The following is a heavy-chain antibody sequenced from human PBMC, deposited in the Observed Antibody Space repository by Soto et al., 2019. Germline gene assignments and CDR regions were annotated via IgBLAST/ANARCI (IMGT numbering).Heavy chain of an antibody. J-gene: IGHJ5*02. CDR1: GFTFSSYA. CDR2: ISYDGSNK. Sequence: GGSLRLSCAASGFTFSSYAMHWVRQAPGKGLEWVAVISYDGSNKYYADSVKGRFTISRDNSKNTLYLQMNSLRAEDTAVYYCARETSSSWYEENWFDPWGQGTLVTVPS. D-gene: IGHD6-13*01. CDR3: ARETSSSWYEENWFDP. V-gene: IGHV3-30-3*01.